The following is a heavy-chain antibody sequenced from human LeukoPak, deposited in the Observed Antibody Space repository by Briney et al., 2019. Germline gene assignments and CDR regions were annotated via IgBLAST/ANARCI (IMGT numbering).Heavy chain of an antibody. J-gene: IGHJ5*02. Sequence: ASVKVSCKASGGTFSSYAISWVRQAPGQGLEWMGGIIPIFGTANYAQKFQGRVTITADESTSTAYMELSSLRSEDTAVYYCARDGDSGYDYISWGQGTLVTVSS. V-gene: IGHV1-69*13. CDR3: ARDGDSGYDYIS. CDR2: IIPIFGTA. D-gene: IGHD5-12*01. CDR1: GGTFSSYA.